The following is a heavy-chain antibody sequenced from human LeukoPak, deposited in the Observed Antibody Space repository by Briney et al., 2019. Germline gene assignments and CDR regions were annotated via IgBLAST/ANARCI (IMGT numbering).Heavy chain of an antibody. J-gene: IGHJ4*02. CDR3: ARGLLYDSSGYYFPYYFDY. V-gene: IGHV5-51*01. Sequence: RRGESLQISCKGSGYSFTSYWIGWVRQLPGKGLEWMGIIYPGDSDTRYSPSFQGQVTISADKSISTAYLQWSSLKASDTAMYYCARGLLYDSSGYYFPYYFDYWGQGTLVTVSS. CDR1: GYSFTSYW. CDR2: IYPGDSDT. D-gene: IGHD3-22*01.